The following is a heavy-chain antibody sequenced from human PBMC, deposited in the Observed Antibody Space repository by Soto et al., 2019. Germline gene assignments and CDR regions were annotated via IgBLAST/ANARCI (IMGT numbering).Heavy chain of an antibody. CDR2: IYWDDVQ. J-gene: IGHJ6*02. V-gene: IGHV2-5*02. Sequence: QITLKESGPTLVKPTQTLTLTCTFSGFSLSTSGVGVGWIRQPPGKALEWLAFIYWDDVQRYSPFLKSRLTIRKTTXXNLVVLIMTNVDPVDTATYYCAHRLVRDELYGMDVWGQGTTVTVSS. CDR1: GFSLSTSGVG. D-gene: IGHD1-7*01. CDR3: AHRLVRDELYGMDV.